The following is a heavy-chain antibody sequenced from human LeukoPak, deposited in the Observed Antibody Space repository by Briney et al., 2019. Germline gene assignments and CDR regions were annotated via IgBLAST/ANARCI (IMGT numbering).Heavy chain of an antibody. D-gene: IGHD4-17*01. V-gene: IGHV3-30*02. J-gene: IGHJ6*03. CDR3: ARKGGVYGDYTDFYYYYMDV. CDR2: IRYDGSNK. Sequence: GGSLRLSCAASGFTFSSYGMHWVRQAPGKGLEWVAFIRYDGSNKYYADSVKGRFTVSRDNSKNTLYLQMNSLGPDDTALYYCARKGGVYGDYTDFYYYYMDVWGKGTTVTVSS. CDR1: GFTFSSYG.